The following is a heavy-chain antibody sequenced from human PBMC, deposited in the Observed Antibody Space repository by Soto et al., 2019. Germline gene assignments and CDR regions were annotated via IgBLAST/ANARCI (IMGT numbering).Heavy chain of an antibody. CDR1: GFTFSDYT. CDR3: AKDHYYYDSSGYYYYFDY. Sequence: GGSLRLSCVASGFTFSDYTMHWVRQAPGKGLEWVAVISSNGNNKIYTDSVKGRFTISRDNSKNTLYLQMNSLRAEDTAVYYCAKDHYYYDSSGYYYYFDYWGQGTLVTVSS. D-gene: IGHD3-22*01. J-gene: IGHJ4*02. V-gene: IGHV3-30-3*01. CDR2: ISSNGNNK.